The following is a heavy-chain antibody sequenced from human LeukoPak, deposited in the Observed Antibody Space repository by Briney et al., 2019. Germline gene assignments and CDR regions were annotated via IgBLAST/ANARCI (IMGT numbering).Heavy chain of an antibody. D-gene: IGHD1-1*01. V-gene: IGHV4-39*01. Sequence: PSETLSLTCTVSSGSFSSSSYFCGWIRQPPGMGLERIATINYSGTTYYNPSLKSRVTTSVDTSRNQFSLKLKSVTATDTAVYYCARLRGGVQLWGDWGQGALVTVSS. CDR2: INYSGTT. CDR3: ARLRGGVQLWGD. J-gene: IGHJ4*01. CDR1: SGSFSSSSYF.